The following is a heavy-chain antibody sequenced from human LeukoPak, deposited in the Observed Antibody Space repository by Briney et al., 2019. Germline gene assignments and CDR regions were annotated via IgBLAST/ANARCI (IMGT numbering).Heavy chain of an antibody. CDR3: AKDDAWLQYGN. D-gene: IGHD5-24*01. J-gene: IGHJ4*02. Sequence: PGWSLRLSCTVSGFSLSSYALNWVRQAPGKGLEWVSGISPNGVITYYADSVKGRFTISRDNSKGTVYLQMNSLRPEDTAVYYCAKDDAWLQYGNWGRGTLVTVSS. V-gene: IGHV3-23*01. CDR1: GFSLSSYA. CDR2: ISPNGVIT.